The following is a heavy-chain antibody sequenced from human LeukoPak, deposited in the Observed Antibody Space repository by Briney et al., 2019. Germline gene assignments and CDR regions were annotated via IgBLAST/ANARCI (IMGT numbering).Heavy chain of an antibody. J-gene: IGHJ4*02. CDR3: VKDRQWLVVFDY. Sequence: GGSLRLSCAASGFTFSSYAMSWVRQAPGKGLEWVSAISGSGGSTYYADSVKGRFTISRDNSKNTLYLQMNSLRAEDTAIYYCVKDRQWLVVFDYWGQGTLVTVSS. V-gene: IGHV3-23*01. CDR2: ISGSGGST. D-gene: IGHD6-19*01. CDR1: GFTFSSYA.